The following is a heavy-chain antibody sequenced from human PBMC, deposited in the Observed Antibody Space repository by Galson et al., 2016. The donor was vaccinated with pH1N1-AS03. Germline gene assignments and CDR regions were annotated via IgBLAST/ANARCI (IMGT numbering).Heavy chain of an antibody. Sequence: SLRLSCAVGGFTFSSYAMFWLHQAPGKGLEYVSAISGNGFSTYYANSVKDRFTVSRDNSKNTLYLQMGSLRVEDMAVCYCARGPVSYANYWFPPPDYWGQGTLVTVSS. CDR1: GFTFSSYA. CDR2: ISGNGFST. D-gene: IGHD4/OR15-4a*01. CDR3: ARGPVSYANYWFPPPDY. J-gene: IGHJ4*02. V-gene: IGHV3-64*01.